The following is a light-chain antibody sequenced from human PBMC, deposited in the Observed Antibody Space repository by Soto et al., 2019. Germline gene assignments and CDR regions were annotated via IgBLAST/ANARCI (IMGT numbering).Light chain of an antibody. Sequence: QSALTQPASVSGSPGPAITISCTGTSSDVGGYNYVSWYQQHPVKAPKLMIYDVSKRPSGVSNRFSGSKSGNTASLTISGLQAEDAADYYGSSYTSSRPYVFGPGTKLTVL. V-gene: IGLV2-14*01. CDR3: SSYTSSRPYV. J-gene: IGLJ1*01. CDR1: SSDVGGYNY. CDR2: DVS.